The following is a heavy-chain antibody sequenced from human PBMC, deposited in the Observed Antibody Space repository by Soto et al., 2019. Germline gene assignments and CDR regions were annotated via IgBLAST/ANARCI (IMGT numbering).Heavy chain of an antibody. CDR2: INAHSGGT. V-gene: IGHV1-2*02. J-gene: IGHJ5*02. D-gene: IGHD3-16*01. CDR3: AKDLTRQPAYWLDP. CDR1: GFLFPGYY. Sequence: PVPVSCKASGFLFPGYYIHWLRQAPGQGLEWMGWINAHSGGTEYAQKFQGRVTLTRDTSIATAYLTLTSLTSDDTALYYCAKDLTRQPAYWLDPWGQGTQVTVA.